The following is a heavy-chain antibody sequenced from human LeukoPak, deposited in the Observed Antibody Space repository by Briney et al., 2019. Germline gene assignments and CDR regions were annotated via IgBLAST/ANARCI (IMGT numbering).Heavy chain of an antibody. J-gene: IGHJ5*02. V-gene: IGHV1-69*01. Sequence: ASVKVSCKASGGTFSSYAISWVRQAPGQGLEWMGGITPIFGTANYAQKFQGRVTITADESTSTAYMELSSLRSEDTAVYYCARGYYDILTGYRPPLWFDPWGQGTLVTVSS. CDR2: ITPIFGTA. D-gene: IGHD3-9*01. CDR1: GGTFSSYA. CDR3: ARGYYDILTGYRPPLWFDP.